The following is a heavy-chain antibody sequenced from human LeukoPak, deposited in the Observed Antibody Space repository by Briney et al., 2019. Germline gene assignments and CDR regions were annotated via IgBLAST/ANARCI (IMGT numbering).Heavy chain of an antibody. CDR2: INCNGEST. V-gene: IGHV3-20*04. D-gene: IGHD4-17*01. J-gene: IGHJ2*01. CDR3: ARGFTYADDGFPVFNLYFDV. CDR1: GFTFDDHG. Sequence: RAAGSLSLSCAASGFTFDDHGMSWVRQAPGKGLEWVSVINCNGESTAYSDPVKGWFTISRDNAKNSLYLQMNSPDAEDTAFYYCARGFTYADDGFPVFNLYFDVWGRGTLVTVSS.